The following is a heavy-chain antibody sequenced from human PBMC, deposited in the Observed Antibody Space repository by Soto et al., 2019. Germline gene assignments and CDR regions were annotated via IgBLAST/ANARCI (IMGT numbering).Heavy chain of an antibody. Sequence: SETLSLTCTVSGGSISSNSYYWGWIRQPPGKGLDWIGSIYYSGSTYYNPSLKSRLTISVETSKNQVSLKLSSVTAAETAVYYCARRVPYYYGSGGQGAFDYWGQGTLVTVSS. J-gene: IGHJ4*02. V-gene: IGHV4-39*01. D-gene: IGHD3-10*01. CDR3: ARRVPYYYGSGGQGAFDY. CDR1: GGSISSNSYY. CDR2: IYYSGST.